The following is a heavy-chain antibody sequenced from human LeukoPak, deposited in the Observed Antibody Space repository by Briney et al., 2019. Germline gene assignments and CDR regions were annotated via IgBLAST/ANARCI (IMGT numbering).Heavy chain of an antibody. J-gene: IGHJ5*02. Sequence: ASVKVSCKASGYTFTSYYMHWVRQAPGQGLEWMGGIIPIFGTANYAQKFQGRVTITADESTSTAYMELSSLRSEDTAVYYCARVAPGSAHGDFTLVNWFDPWGQGTLVTVSS. V-gene: IGHV1-69*13. CDR3: ARVAPGSAHGDFTLVNWFDP. D-gene: IGHD4-17*01. CDR1: GYTFTSYY. CDR2: IIPIFGTA.